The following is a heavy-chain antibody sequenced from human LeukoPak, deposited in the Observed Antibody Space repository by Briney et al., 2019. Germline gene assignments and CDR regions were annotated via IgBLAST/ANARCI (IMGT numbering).Heavy chain of an antibody. V-gene: IGHV4-39*07. Sequence: SETLSLTCTVSGGSITSSSYYWGWIRQPPGKGLEWLGSIYYGGSTYYNPSLKSRVTISVDTSKNQFSLKLSSVTAADTAVYYCASVLGYCSGGSCSSYYYGMDVWGQGTTVTVSS. CDR2: IYYGGST. D-gene: IGHD2-15*01. CDR3: ASVLGYCSGGSCSSYYYGMDV. J-gene: IGHJ6*02. CDR1: GGSITSSSYY.